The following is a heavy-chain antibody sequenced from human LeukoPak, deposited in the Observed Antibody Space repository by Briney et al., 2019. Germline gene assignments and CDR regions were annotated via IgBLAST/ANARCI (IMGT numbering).Heavy chain of an antibody. CDR3: ARVGQLGLDN. V-gene: IGHV1-2*02. CDR1: GYTFTGYY. J-gene: IGHJ1*01. D-gene: IGHD1-1*01. CDR2: INPNSGGT. Sequence: ASVKVSCKASGYTFTGYYMHWVRQAPGQGLEWMGWINPNSGGTNYAQKFQGRLTMTSDTSISTGYLELRRVQFDDTAVYYCARVGQLGLDNWGQGTLVTVSS.